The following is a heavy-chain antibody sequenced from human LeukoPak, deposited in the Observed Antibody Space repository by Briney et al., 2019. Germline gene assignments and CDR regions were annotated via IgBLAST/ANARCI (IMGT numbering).Heavy chain of an antibody. Sequence: ASVKVSCKASGYTFTSYVIHWVRQAPGQRLEWMGWINAGNGNTKYSQEFQDRVTITRDTSASTAYMELSSLRSEDMAVYYCARARYESRIWPKSRYDYYHYMDVWGKGTTVTVSS. J-gene: IGHJ6*03. D-gene: IGHD2-15*01. CDR2: INAGNGNT. CDR3: ARARYESRIWPKSRYDYYHYMDV. V-gene: IGHV1-3*03. CDR1: GYTFTSYV.